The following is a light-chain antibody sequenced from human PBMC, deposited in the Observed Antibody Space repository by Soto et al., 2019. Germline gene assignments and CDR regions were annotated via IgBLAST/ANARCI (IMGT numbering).Light chain of an antibody. CDR3: SSYAGSNIWV. CDR2: EVS. J-gene: IGLJ3*02. CDR1: SSDVGGYKY. V-gene: IGLV2-14*01. Sequence: QSVLTQPASVSGSPGQSITISCSGTSSDVGGYKYVSWYQQHPGKAPKLMIYEVSYRPSGVSNRFSGSKSGNTASLTVSGLQAEDEADYYCSSYAGSNIWVFGGGTKLTVL.